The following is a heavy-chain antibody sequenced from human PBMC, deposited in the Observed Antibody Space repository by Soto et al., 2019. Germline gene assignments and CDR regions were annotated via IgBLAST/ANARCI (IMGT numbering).Heavy chain of an antibody. CDR2: ISYDGSNK. J-gene: IGHJ6*02. D-gene: IGHD3-16*01. CDR1: GFTFSSYG. Sequence: QVQLVESGGGVVQPGRSLRLSCAASGFTFSSYGMHWVRQAPGKGLEWVAVISYDGSNKYYADSVKGRFTISRDNSKNTLHLPMNSLRAEDEAVYYCPKDWGTTPDYYCYGMDVWGQGTTGNVSS. CDR3: PKDWGTTPDYYCYGMDV. V-gene: IGHV3-30*18.